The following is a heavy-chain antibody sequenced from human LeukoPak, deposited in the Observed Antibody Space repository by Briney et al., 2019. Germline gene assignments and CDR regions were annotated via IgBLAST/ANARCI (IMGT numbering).Heavy chain of an antibody. V-gene: IGHV3-15*01. Sequence: GGSPRLSCTAPGFFFSTAWMTWVREAPGEGVERGGRIKSKTDGGAIKYAAPVKGRFTISRDDSKNTLYLQMSGLRTEDTALYYCTTTGGSTGWYNEYFQHWGQGTLVTVSS. D-gene: IGHD6-19*01. CDR3: TTTGGSTGWYNEYFQH. CDR1: GFFFSTAW. CDR2: IKSKTDGGAI. J-gene: IGHJ1*01.